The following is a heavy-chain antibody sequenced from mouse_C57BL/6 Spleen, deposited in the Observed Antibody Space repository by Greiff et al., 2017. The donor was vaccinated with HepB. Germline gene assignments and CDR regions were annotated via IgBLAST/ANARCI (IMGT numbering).Heavy chain of an antibody. V-gene: IGHV1-59*01. Sequence: QVQLQQPGAELVRPGTSVKLSCKASGYTFTSYWMHWVKQRPGQGLEWIGVIDPSDSYTNYNQKFKGKATLTVDTSSSTAYMQLSSLTSEDSAVYYCGRRSSGYFAYWGQGTLVTVSS. D-gene: IGHD3-2*02. CDR2: IDPSDSYT. J-gene: IGHJ3*01. CDR1: GYTFTSYW. CDR3: GRRSSGYFAY.